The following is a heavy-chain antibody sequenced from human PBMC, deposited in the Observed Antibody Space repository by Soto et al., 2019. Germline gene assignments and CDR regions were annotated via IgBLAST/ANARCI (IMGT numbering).Heavy chain of an antibody. D-gene: IGHD3-10*01. V-gene: IGHV1-2*02. CDR2: INPNSGGT. Sequence: QVQLVQSGAEVKKPGASVKVSCKASGYTFTGYYMHWVRQAPGQGLEWMGWINPNSGGTNYAQKFQGRVTMTRDTSISTAYMELSRLRSDDTAVYYCARALRGYYYGSGSYYALNYWGQGTLVTVSS. J-gene: IGHJ4*02. CDR1: GYTFTGYY. CDR3: ARALRGYYYGSGSYYALNY.